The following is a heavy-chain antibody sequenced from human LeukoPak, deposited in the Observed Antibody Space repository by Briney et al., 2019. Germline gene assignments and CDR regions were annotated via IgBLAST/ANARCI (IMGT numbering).Heavy chain of an antibody. CDR3: AKDIVASIVPMVYALDLDAFDI. J-gene: IGHJ3*02. CDR2: ITSRSGTM. D-gene: IGHD2-8*01. V-gene: IGHV3-48*01. Sequence: GGSLRLSCAASGFTFSTYSMNWVRQAPGKGLEWVSYITSRSGTMFYADSVKGRFTISRDNAENSMYLQMNSLRAEDTAVYYCAKDIVASIVPMVYALDLDAFDIWGQGTMVTVSS. CDR1: GFTFSTYS.